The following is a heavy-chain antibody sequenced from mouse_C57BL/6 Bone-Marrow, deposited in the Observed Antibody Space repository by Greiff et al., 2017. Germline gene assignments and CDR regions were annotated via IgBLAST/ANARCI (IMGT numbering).Heavy chain of an antibody. V-gene: IGHV3-1*01. CDR1: GYSITSGYD. D-gene: IGHD4-1*01. Sequence: DVQLQESGPGMVKPSQSLSLSCTVTGYSITSGYDWHWIRHFPGNKLEWMGYISYSGSTNYNPSLKSRISLTHDTSKNHFFLKLNSVTTEDTATYYCARGGLGRRYFDVWGTGTTVTVSS. J-gene: IGHJ1*03. CDR3: ARGGLGRRYFDV. CDR2: ISYSGST.